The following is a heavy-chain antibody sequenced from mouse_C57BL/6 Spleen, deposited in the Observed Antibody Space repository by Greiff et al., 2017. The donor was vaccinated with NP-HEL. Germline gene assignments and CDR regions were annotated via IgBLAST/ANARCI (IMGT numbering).Heavy chain of an antibody. V-gene: IGHV1-59*01. CDR2: IDPSDSYT. CDR1: GYTFTSYW. Sequence: QVQLQQPGAELVRPGTSVKLSCKASGYTFTSYWMHWVKQRPGQGLEWIGVIDPSDSYTNYNQKFKGKATLTVDTSSSTAYMQLSSLTSEDSAVYYCARRYSNFWYFDVWGTGTTVTVSS. D-gene: IGHD2-5*01. CDR3: ARRYSNFWYFDV. J-gene: IGHJ1*03.